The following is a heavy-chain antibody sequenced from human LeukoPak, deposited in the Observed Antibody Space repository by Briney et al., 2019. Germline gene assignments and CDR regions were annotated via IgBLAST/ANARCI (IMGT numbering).Heavy chain of an antibody. D-gene: IGHD3-16*02. CDR2: ISGSGGST. CDR3: AKGRDYVWGSYRYYYFDY. J-gene: IGHJ4*02. Sequence: GGSLRLSCAASGFTFSSYGMSWVRQAPGKGLEWVSAISGSGGSTYYADSVKGRFTISRDNSKNTLYLQMNSLRAEDTAVYYCAKGRDYVWGSYRYYYFDYWGQGTLVTVSS. V-gene: IGHV3-23*01. CDR1: GFTFSSYG.